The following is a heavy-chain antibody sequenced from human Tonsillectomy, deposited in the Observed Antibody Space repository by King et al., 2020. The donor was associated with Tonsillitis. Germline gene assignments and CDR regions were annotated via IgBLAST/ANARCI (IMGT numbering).Heavy chain of an antibody. V-gene: IGHV4-34*01. CDR1: GGSFNGYY. CDR3: ARGETFYYDSSGYPYYYYYYMDV. J-gene: IGHJ6*03. Sequence: HVQLQQWGAGLLKPSETLSFTCAVYGGSFNGYYWSWIRQPPGKGLEWIGEINHSGSTTYNPSLKSRFTISVDTSKNQFSLKLSSVTAADTAVYYCARGETFYYDSSGYPYYYYYYMDVWGKGTTVTVSS. D-gene: IGHD3-22*01. CDR2: INHSGST.